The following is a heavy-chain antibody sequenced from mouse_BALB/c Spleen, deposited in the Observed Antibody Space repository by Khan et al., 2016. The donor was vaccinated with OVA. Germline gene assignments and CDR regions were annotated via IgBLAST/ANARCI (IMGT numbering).Heavy chain of an antibody. CDR1: GYSITSEYT. CDR3: ARKDYYDYDPFPY. J-gene: IGHJ3*01. Sequence: EVKLLESGPGLVKPSQSLSLTCTVTGYSITSEYTWNWIRQFPGNKLEWMGFISYSGNTRYNPSLKSRISITRDTSKNQSFLQLNSVTSEDTATYYCARKDYYDYDPFPYWGQGTLVTVSA. CDR2: ISYSGNT. V-gene: IGHV3-2*02. D-gene: IGHD2-4*01.